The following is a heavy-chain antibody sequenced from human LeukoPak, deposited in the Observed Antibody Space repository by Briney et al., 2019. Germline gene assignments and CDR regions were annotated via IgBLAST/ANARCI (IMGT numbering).Heavy chain of an antibody. V-gene: IGHV4-38-2*02. D-gene: IGHD3-3*01. CDR2: IYHSGST. CDR1: GYSISSGYS. CDR3: ARGQGGERGIYYDFWSGYSYHIEY. J-gene: IGHJ4*02. Sequence: PSETLSLTCTVSGYSISSGYSWGWIRQPPGKGLEWIGSIYHSGSTYYNPSPKSRVTISVDTSKNQFSLKLSSVTAADTAVYYCARGQGGERGIYYDFWSGYSYHIEYWGQGTLVTVYS.